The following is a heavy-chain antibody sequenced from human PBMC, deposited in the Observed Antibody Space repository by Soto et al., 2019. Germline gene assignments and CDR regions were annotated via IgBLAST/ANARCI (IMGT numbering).Heavy chain of an antibody. J-gene: IGHJ4*02. V-gene: IGHV3-23*01. Sequence: EVQLLESGGGLVQPGGSLRLSCAASGFTFSSYAMSWVRQAPGKGLEWVSAISGSGGSTYYADSVKGRFTISRDNSKNTLYLQMNSLRAEDTAVYYRAKGVAWFGEFDNWGQGTLVTVSS. CDR2: ISGSGGST. D-gene: IGHD3-10*01. CDR3: AKGVAWFGEFDN. CDR1: GFTFSSYA.